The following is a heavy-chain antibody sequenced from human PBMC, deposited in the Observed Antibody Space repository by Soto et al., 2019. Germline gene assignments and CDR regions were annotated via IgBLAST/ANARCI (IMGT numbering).Heavy chain of an antibody. CDR3: ARDNGMAGSFDP. Sequence: GGSLRLSCAASGFTFSAYSMNWVRQAPGKGLEWISYITGSSATIYYAESVKGRFTISRDNAKNSLYLQMNSLRDEDTAIYFCARDNGMAGSFDPWGQGTLVTVSS. V-gene: IGHV3-48*02. D-gene: IGHD2-8*01. CDR2: ITGSSATI. CDR1: GFTFSAYS. J-gene: IGHJ5*02.